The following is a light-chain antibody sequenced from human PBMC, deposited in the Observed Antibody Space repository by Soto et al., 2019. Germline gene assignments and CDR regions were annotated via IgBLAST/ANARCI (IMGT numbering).Light chain of an antibody. CDR3: QQYGSSSLT. V-gene: IGKV3-20*01. CDR1: QSVSSSY. Sequence: EIVLMQSPGTLSLSPGERATLSCRASQSVSSSYLAWYQQKPGQAPRLLIYGASARATGIPDRFSGSGSGTEFTLSISRLEPEDFAVYYCQQYGSSSLTFGGGTKVEIK. J-gene: IGKJ4*01. CDR2: GAS.